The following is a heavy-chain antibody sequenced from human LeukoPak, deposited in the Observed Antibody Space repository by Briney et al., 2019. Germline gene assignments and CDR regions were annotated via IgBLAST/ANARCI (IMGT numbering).Heavy chain of an antibody. Sequence: QSGGSLRLSCAASGFTFSSYSMNWVRQAPGKGLEWVSYISSSSSTIYYADSVKGRFTISRDNSKNTLYLQMNSLRGEDTAVYYCARGPWSAAGYNGMDVWGQGTTVTVSS. D-gene: IGHD6-13*01. CDR2: ISSSSSTI. CDR1: GFTFSSYS. V-gene: IGHV3-48*01. CDR3: ARGPWSAAGYNGMDV. J-gene: IGHJ6*02.